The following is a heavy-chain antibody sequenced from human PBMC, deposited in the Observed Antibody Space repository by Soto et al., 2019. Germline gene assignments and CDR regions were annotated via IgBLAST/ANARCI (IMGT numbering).Heavy chain of an antibody. CDR3: ARADSLDGSGRPSVGAFDI. J-gene: IGHJ3*02. CDR1: GYTFTGYY. Sequence: GASVKVSCKASGYTFTGYYMHWVRQAPGQGLEWMGWINPNSGGTNYAQKFQGWVTMTRDTSISTAYMELSRLRSDDTAVYYCARADSLDGSGRPSVGAFDIWGQGTMVTVSS. D-gene: IGHD3-10*01. CDR2: INPNSGGT. V-gene: IGHV1-2*04.